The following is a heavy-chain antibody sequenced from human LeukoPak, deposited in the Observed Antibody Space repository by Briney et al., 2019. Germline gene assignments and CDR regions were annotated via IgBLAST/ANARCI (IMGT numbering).Heavy chain of an antibody. CDR1: GFTFSSYE. CDR3: ARDTGSYLDY. CDR2: ISSSGSTI. J-gene: IGHJ4*02. Sequence: GGSLRLSWAASGFTFSSYEMNWVRQAPGKGLEWVSYISSSGSTIYYADSVKGRFTISRDNAKNSLYLQMNSLRAEDTAVYYCARDTGSYLDYWGQGTLVTVSS. D-gene: IGHD3-10*01. V-gene: IGHV3-48*03.